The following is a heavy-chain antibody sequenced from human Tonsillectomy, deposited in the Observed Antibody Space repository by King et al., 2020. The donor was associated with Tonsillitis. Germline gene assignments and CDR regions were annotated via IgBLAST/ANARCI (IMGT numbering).Heavy chain of an antibody. CDR3: AKERQWLVRVPGY. CDR1: GFTFSSYG. J-gene: IGHJ4*02. D-gene: IGHD6-19*01. CDR2: ISYDGSNK. Sequence: VQLVESGGGVVQPGRSLRLSCAASGFTFSSYGMHWVRQAPGKGLEWVAVISYDGSNKYYADSLKGRFTISRDNSKNTLYLQMNSLRAEDTAVYYCAKERQWLVRVPGYWGQGTLVTVSS. V-gene: IGHV3-30*18.